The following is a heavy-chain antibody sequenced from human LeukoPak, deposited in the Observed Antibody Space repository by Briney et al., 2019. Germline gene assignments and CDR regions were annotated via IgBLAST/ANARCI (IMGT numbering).Heavy chain of an antibody. D-gene: IGHD3-16*02. J-gene: IGHJ4*02. CDR2: IYYSGST. V-gene: IGHV4-59*08. Sequence: SETLSLTCSVSGDSISSYYWSWIRQPPGKGLEWIGYIYYSGSTNYNPSLKSRVTISVDTSENQFSLKLSSVTAADTAVYYCARYDYVWGSYRNGLDYWGQGTLVTVSS. CDR3: ARYDYVWGSYRNGLDY. CDR1: GDSISSYY.